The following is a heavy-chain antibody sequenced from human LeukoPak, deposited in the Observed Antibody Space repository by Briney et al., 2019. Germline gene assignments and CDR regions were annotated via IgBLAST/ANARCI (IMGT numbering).Heavy chain of an antibody. J-gene: IGHJ5*02. CDR3: ASLGDLLNWFDP. V-gene: IGHV4-59*05. CDR1: GGSFSGYY. D-gene: IGHD3-10*01. CDR2: IYYTGST. Sequence: PSETLSLTCAVYGGSFSGYYWSWIRQPPGKGLEWIGSIYYTGSTYYNPSLESRVTISADTSKNQFSLKLSSVTAADTAVYYCASLGDLLNWFDPWGQGTLVTVSS.